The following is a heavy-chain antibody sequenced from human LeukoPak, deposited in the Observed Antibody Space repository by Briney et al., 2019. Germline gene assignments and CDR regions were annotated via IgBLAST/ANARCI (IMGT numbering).Heavy chain of an antibody. J-gene: IGHJ4*02. CDR1: GYTFTSYG. Sequence: ASVTVSCKASGYTFTSYGISWVRQAPGQGLEWMGWISTYNGNTNYAQKLQGRVTMTRDTSTSTVYMELSSLRSEDTAVYYCARVYERVGYYFDYWGQGTLVTVSS. D-gene: IGHD3-16*01. V-gene: IGHV1-18*04. CDR3: ARVYERVGYYFDY. CDR2: ISTYNGNT.